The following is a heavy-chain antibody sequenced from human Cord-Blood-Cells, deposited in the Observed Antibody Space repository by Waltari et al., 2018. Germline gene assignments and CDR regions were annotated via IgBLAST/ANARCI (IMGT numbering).Heavy chain of an antibody. V-gene: IGHV3-33*01. CDR1: GGTFSSYA. CDR3: ARVSGNGDYFDY. CDR2: IWYDGSNK. D-gene: IGHD3-10*01. J-gene: IGHJ4*02. Sequence: QVQLVQSGAEVKKPGSSVKVSCKASGGTFSSYAISWVRQAPGKGLEWVAVIWYDGSNKYYADSVKGRFTISRDNSKNTLYLQMNSLRAEDTAVYYCARVSGNGDYFDYWGQGTLVTVSS.